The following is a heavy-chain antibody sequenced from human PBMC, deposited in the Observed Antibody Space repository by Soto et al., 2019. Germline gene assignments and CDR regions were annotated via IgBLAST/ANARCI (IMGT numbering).Heavy chain of an antibody. CDR1: GGSFSGYY. CDR2: INHSGST. J-gene: IGHJ6*02. D-gene: IGHD3-10*01. CDR3: AIGKPKYYYGSGSYRLRGGMEV. V-gene: IGHV4-34*01. Sequence: SETLSLTCAVYGGSFSGYYWSWIRQPPGKGLEWIGEINHSGSTNYNPSLKSRVTISVDTSKNQFSLKLSSVTAADTAVYYCAIGKPKYYYGSGSYRLRGGMEVWGQGTTVTVSS.